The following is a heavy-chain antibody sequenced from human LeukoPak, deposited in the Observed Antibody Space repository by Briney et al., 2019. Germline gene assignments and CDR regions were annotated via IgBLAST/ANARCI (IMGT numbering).Heavy chain of an antibody. CDR3: ARDRATYCGGDCYRPFDY. CDR2: IYHSGST. CDR1: GYSLSSGYY. J-gene: IGHJ4*02. Sequence: SETLSLTCTVSGYSLSSGYYWGWIRQPPGKGLEWIGSIYHSGSTYYNPSLKSRVTISVDTSKNQFSLKLSSVTAADTAVYYCARDRATYCGGDCYRPFDYWGQGTLVTVSS. V-gene: IGHV4-38-2*02. D-gene: IGHD2-21*02.